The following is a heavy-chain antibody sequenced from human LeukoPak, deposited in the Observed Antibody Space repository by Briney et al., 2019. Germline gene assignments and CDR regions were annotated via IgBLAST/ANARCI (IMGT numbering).Heavy chain of an antibody. V-gene: IGHV4-59*08. J-gene: IGHJ4*02. Sequence: TAETLSLTCTLAGGSISSDYWSWIRQPPGEGLEWIGFIDYSGSTNQNPSLKSQFTMSVDTSKTQFFLRLSAVTTAARASYSCASSSAMVTHSFDYWGQGTLVTVSS. CDR3: ASSSAMVTHSFDY. CDR2: IDYSGST. CDR1: GGSISSDY. D-gene: IGHD5-18*01.